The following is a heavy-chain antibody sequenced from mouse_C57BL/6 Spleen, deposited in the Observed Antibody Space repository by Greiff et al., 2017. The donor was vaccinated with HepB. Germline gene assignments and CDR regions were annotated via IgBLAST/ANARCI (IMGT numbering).Heavy chain of an antibody. Sequence: EVQLQQSGPELVKPGASVKIPCKASGYTFTDYNMDWVKQSHGKSLEWIGDINLNNGGTIYNQKFKGKATLTVDKSSSTAYMELRSLTSEDTAVYYCARRREIYYGNYCWYFDVWGTGTTVTVSS. CDR3: ARRREIYYGNYCWYFDV. V-gene: IGHV1-18*01. CDR1: GYTFTDYN. D-gene: IGHD2-1*01. J-gene: IGHJ1*03. CDR2: INLNNGGT.